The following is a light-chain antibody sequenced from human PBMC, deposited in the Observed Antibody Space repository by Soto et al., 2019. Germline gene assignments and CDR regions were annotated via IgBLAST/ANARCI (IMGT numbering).Light chain of an antibody. CDR2: DVN. J-gene: IGLJ2*01. V-gene: IGLV2-14*01. Sequence: QSALTQPASVSGSPGQSITISCTGTSNDVGAYNYVSWYQQHPGKAPKLMTYDVNNRPSGVSNRFSGSKSGNTASLTISGLQAEDEADYYCSSYTTSSLVVFGGGTKLTVL. CDR3: SSYTTSSLVV. CDR1: SNDVGAYNY.